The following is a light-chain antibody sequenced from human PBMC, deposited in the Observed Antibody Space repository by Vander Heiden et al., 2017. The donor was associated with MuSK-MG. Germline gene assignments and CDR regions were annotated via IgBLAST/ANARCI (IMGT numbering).Light chain of an antibody. V-gene: IGKV1-9*01. Sequence: IQLNQSPSSLSASVGDRITITCRASQDISTYLAWYQQKPGEAPRLLIYAASTLQSGVPSRFSGSGSGTDFTLTISSLHPEDFATYYCQEVNSHPFTFGQGTKLDIK. CDR2: AAS. CDR3: QEVNSHPFT. J-gene: IGKJ2*01. CDR1: QDISTY.